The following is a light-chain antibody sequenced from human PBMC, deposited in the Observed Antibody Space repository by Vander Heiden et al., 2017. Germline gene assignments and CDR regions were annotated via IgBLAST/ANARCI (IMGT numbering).Light chain of an antibody. J-gene: IGLJ2*01. CDR2: DVS. V-gene: IGLV2-14*01. Sequence: QSPLTQPSPVSGSPGPSITISCTGTSSDVGGYIYVSWYQQHPGKAPKHITHDVSNRHSGDSNRFSGSESSNTASLTISGRQAEDEADYYCSSYTSSSTLVVFGGGTKLTVL. CDR3: SSYTSSSTLVV. CDR1: SSDVGGYIY.